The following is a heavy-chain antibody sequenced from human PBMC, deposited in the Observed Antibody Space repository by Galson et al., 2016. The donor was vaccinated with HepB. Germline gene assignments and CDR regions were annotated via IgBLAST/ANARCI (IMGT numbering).Heavy chain of an antibody. Sequence: SLRLSCAVSGFAFSDYYMSWIRQSPGKGLEWISYISKIGNTIEYADSVKGRFTISRDNAKNSLYLQMNSLRAEDTAVYYCARETDDYGGKGIPNVFDIWGQGTLVTVSS. CDR3: ARETDDYGGKGIPNVFDI. CDR1: GFAFSDYY. V-gene: IGHV3-11*04. J-gene: IGHJ3*02. D-gene: IGHD4-23*01. CDR2: ISKIGNTI.